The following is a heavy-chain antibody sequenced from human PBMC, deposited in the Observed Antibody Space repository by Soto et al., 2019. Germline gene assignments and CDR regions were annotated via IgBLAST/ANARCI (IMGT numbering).Heavy chain of an antibody. V-gene: IGHV2-26*01. CDR1: GFSLNNARVA. CDR3: ARGLAPKRYYFDY. J-gene: IGHJ4*02. CDR2: ILSNDET. Sequence: QVTLKESGPVVVKPTETLTLTCTVSGFSLNNARVAVSWIRQPPGKALEWLAHILSNDETSYNTSLRSRLTISTDISKSQVFLTMTHMDPKDAATYYCARGLAPKRYYFDYWGQGALVTVSS.